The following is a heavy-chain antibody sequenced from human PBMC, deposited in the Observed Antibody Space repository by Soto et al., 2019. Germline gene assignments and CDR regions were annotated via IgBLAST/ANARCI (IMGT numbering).Heavy chain of an antibody. D-gene: IGHD6-19*01. J-gene: IGHJ5*02. CDR2: IIPIFGTA. CDR3: ARAVLAGTYRFDP. CDR1: GGTFSSYA. V-gene: IGHV1-69*13. Sequence: ASVKVSCKASGGTFSSYAISWVRQAPGQGLEWMGGIIPIFGTANYAQKFQGRVTITADESTSTAYMELSSLRSEDTAVYYCARAVLAGTYRFDPWGQGTLVTVSS.